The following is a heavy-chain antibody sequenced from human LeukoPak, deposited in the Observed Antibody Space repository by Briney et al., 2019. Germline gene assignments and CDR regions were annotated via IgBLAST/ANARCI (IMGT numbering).Heavy chain of an antibody. J-gene: IGHJ4*02. D-gene: IGHD1-14*01. V-gene: IGHV4-4*02. Sequence: SETLSLTCTVSLDSPTSNFWSWVRQPPGKGLEWIWEIQRGGSPNSNPSLQSPVTISIDRSRNQIVLDLSSVTAADTAVYYCAREFLGGFNPGAYWGQGILVTVCS. CDR1: LDSPTSNF. CDR2: IQRGGSP. CDR3: AREFLGGFNPGAY.